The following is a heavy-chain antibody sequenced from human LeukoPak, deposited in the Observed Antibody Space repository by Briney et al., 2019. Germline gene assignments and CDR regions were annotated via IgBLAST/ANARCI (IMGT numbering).Heavy chain of an antibody. J-gene: IGHJ4*02. CDR1: GFTFSGYW. V-gene: IGHV3-74*01. Sequence: QPGGSLRLSCAASGFTFSGYWMHWVRQAPGKGLVWVSRVSNDGSSTTYADSVKGRFTISRDNTKNTLYLQMNSLRAEDTAVYYCVRDAWMASTPLDYWGQGTLVTVSS. D-gene: IGHD5-24*01. CDR2: VSNDGSST. CDR3: VRDAWMASTPLDY.